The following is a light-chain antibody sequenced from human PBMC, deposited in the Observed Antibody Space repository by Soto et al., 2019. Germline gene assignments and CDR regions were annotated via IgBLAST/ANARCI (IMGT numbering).Light chain of an antibody. CDR2: GAT. CDR3: QQCHATPLT. V-gene: IGKV1-39*01. CDR1: QAIGNY. J-gene: IGKJ5*01. Sequence: DIQMTQSPASLSASVGDRVTITCRASQAIGNYLNFYQQKPGKAPNLLIFGATTLQSGVPSRFSGSGYGTNFTLIISVLQPEDFAIYYCQQCHATPLTFGQGTRLEIK.